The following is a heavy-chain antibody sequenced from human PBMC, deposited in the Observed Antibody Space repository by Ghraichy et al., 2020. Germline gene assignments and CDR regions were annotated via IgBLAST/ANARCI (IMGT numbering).Heavy chain of an antibody. CDR3: ARDYDFWSGYGSGY. CDR2: ISAYNGNT. Sequence: ASVKVSCKASGYTFTSYGISWVRQAPGQGLEWMGWISAYNGNTNYAQKLQGRVTMTTDTSTSTAYMELRSLRSDDTAVYYCARDYDFWSGYGSGYWGQGTLVTVSS. CDR1: GYTFTSYG. D-gene: IGHD3-3*01. J-gene: IGHJ4*02. V-gene: IGHV1-18*04.